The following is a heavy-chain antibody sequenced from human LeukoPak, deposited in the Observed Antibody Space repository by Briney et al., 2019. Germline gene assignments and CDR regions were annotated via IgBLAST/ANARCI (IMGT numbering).Heavy chain of an antibody. Sequence: SETLSLTCTVSGGSISSGGYYWSWIRQPPGKGLEWIGYIYHSGSTYYNPSLKSRVTISVDRSKNQFSLKLSSVTAADTAVYYCARDIVGATGDYYYYYMDVWGKGTTVTVSS. J-gene: IGHJ6*03. CDR2: IYHSGST. CDR3: ARDIVGATGDYYYYYMDV. D-gene: IGHD1-26*01. CDR1: GGSISSGGYY. V-gene: IGHV4-30-2*01.